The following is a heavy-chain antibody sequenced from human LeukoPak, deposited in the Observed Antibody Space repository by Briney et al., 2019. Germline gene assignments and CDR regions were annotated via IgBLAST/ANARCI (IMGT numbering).Heavy chain of an antibody. CDR3: AGYCSSTSCYIGYYYYYYGMDV. V-gene: IGHV3-48*01. CDR2: ISSSSSTI. CDR1: GFTFSSYS. Sequence: GGSLRLSCAASGFTFSSYSMNWVRQAPGKGLEWVSYISSSSSTIYYADSVKGRFTISRDNAKNSLYLQMNSLRAEDTAVYYCAGYCSSTSCYIGYYYYYYGMDVWGQGTTVTVSS. J-gene: IGHJ6*02. D-gene: IGHD2-2*02.